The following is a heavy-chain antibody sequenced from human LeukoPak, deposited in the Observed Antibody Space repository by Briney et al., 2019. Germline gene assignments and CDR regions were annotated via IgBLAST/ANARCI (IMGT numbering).Heavy chain of an antibody. V-gene: IGHV3-53*05. CDR3: AKDVSRYSYGSHFDY. CDR1: ALTVSSNY. Sequence: GGSLRLSCAASALTVSSNYMSWVRLAPGKWMGWVSVIYSGGSTYYADSVKGRFTNSRDNSKNTLYLQMNSLRAEDTALYYCAKDVSRYSYGSHFDYWGQGTLVTVSS. D-gene: IGHD5-18*01. CDR2: IYSGGST. J-gene: IGHJ4*02.